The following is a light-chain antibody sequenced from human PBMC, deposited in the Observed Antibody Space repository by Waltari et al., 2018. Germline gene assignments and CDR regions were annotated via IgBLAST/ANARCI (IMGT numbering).Light chain of an antibody. V-gene: IGLV1-47*01. J-gene: IGLJ2*01. Sequence: SVLTQPPSASGTPGQRVTISCSGSSSNIGSNYVYWYQQLPGTAPKLLSYMNNQRPSGVPDRFSGSKSGTSASLAISGLRSEDEADYYCAAWDDSLSGVVFGGGTKLTVL. CDR3: AAWDDSLSGVV. CDR2: MNN. CDR1: SSNIGSNY.